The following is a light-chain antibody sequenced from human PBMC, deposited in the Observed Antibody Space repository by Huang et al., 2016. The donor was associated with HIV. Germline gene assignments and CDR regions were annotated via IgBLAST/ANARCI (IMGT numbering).Light chain of an antibody. Sequence: DIQMTQSPSSLSASVGDRVTISCRSSQSFSSSLNWYQQRPGKAPKLLIYAASSLQSGVPSKFSGSGSGTDFNLTINSLQPEDFATYYCQQSDSTPYTFGQGTKLEIK. CDR1: QSFSSS. J-gene: IGKJ2*01. CDR2: AAS. V-gene: IGKV1-39*01. CDR3: QQSDSTPYT.